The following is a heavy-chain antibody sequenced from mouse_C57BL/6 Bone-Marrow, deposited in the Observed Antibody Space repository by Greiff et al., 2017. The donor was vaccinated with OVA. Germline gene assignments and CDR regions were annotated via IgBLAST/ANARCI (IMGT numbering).Heavy chain of an antibody. Sequence: QVQLQQPGAELVKPGASVKLSCKASGYTFTSYWMHWVKQRPGQGLEWIGMIHPNSGSTNYNEKFKSKATLTVDKSSSTAYMQLSSLTSEDSAVXYCARSGDGYYLAWFAYWGQGTLVTVSA. CDR1: GYTFTSYW. J-gene: IGHJ3*01. CDR3: ARSGDGYYLAWFAY. V-gene: IGHV1-64*01. CDR2: IHPNSGST. D-gene: IGHD2-3*01.